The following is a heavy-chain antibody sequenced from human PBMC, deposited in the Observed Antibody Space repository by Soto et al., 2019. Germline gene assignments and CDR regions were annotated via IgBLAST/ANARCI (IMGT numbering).Heavy chain of an antibody. CDR2: IIDNGGRT. V-gene: IGHV3-23*01. CDR3: AKVRTGGSPAPDY. Sequence: EEQLLESGGGLVQPGGSLRLSCAASGFTFRSYAMSWVRQAPGKGLEWVSAIIDNGGRTYYADSVKVRFTISRDNSKNTLYLQINSLRAEDTAVYYCAKVRTGGSPAPDYWGQATLATVSS. D-gene: IGHD2-8*02. CDR1: GFTFRSYA. J-gene: IGHJ4*02.